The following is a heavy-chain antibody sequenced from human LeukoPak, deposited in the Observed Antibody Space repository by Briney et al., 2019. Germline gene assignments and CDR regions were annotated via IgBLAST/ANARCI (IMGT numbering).Heavy chain of an antibody. CDR1: GYTFTSYY. CDR2: INPSGGST. V-gene: IGHV1-46*01. D-gene: IGHD2-2*01. CDR3: ARDRTVRSSRPNDAFDI. J-gene: IGHJ3*02. Sequence: ASVKVSCKASGYTFTSYYMHWVRQAPGQGLEWMGIINPSGGSTSYAQKFQGRVTMTRDTSTSTVYMELSSLRSEDTAVYYCARDRTVRSSRPNDAFDIWGQGTMVTVSS.